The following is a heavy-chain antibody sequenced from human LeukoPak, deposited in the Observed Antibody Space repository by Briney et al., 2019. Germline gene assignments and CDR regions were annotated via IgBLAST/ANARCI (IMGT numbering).Heavy chain of an antibody. D-gene: IGHD2-8*01. V-gene: IGHV3-30*02. Sequence: VRSLRLSCAASGFTFSSYGMHSVRDAPGKGLGWGAFMLFDVSHRVYTDSVRGRFTISRDNSKNTLYLQMSSLRAEDTAVFYCAKTSDQLLYSKLDYWGQGTLVTVSS. J-gene: IGHJ4*02. CDR2: MLFDVSHR. CDR1: GFTFSSYG. CDR3: AKTSDQLLYSKLDY.